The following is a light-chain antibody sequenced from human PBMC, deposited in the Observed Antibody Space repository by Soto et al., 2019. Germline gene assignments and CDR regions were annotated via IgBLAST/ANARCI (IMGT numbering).Light chain of an antibody. CDR1: QSFRGL. CDR2: DAY. V-gene: IGKV3-11*01. Sequence: EVVLTLSPVTLSLSPGERATLSCRASQSFRGLLAWYQQKPGQAPRLLIYDAYNRATGIPPRFSGSGSGTDFTLTISSLEPEDSAVYYCQQRHMWPITFGQGTRRRL. CDR3: QQRHMWPIT. J-gene: IGKJ5*01.